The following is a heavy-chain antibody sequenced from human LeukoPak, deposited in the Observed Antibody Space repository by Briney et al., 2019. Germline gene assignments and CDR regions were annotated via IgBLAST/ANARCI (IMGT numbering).Heavy chain of an antibody. V-gene: IGHV3-53*01. J-gene: IGHJ4*02. Sequence: GGSLRLTCAASGFTVSSTYMSWVRQAPGQGLEWVSLLYSSGITFYAESVQGRFTISRDNSKNTLYLQMNSLRAEDTAIYYCARDSSSFPNYFDFWGQGTGVTVSS. D-gene: IGHD3-3*02. CDR3: ARDSSSFPNYFDF. CDR1: GFTVSSTY. CDR2: LYSSGIT.